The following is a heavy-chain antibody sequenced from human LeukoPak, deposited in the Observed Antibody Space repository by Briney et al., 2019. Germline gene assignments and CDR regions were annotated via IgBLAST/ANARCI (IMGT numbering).Heavy chain of an antibody. Sequence: PSETLSLTCIVSGDSISSSSYYWAWIRQPPGKGLEWIGSIYYSGSTYYNSSLKSRVTISVDTSKNQFSLKLSSVTAADTAVYYCARHGPYAAVAGSPIDYWGQGTLVTVSS. J-gene: IGHJ4*02. CDR2: IYYSGST. CDR1: GDSISSSSYY. V-gene: IGHV4-39*01. D-gene: IGHD6-19*01. CDR3: ARHGPYAAVAGSPIDY.